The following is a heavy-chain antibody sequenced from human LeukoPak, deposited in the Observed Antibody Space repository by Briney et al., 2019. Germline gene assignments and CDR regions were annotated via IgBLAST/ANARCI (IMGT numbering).Heavy chain of an antibody. CDR1: GFIVSSNY. CDR3: ARGARYCTSTSCQVRYYMDV. J-gene: IGHJ6*03. Sequence: GGSLRLSCAASGFIVSSNYMSWVRQAPGKGLVWVSRINSDGSSTSYADSVKGRFTISRDNAKNTLYLQMNSLRVEDTAVYYCARGARYCTSTSCQVRYYMDVWGKGTTVTISS. CDR2: INSDGSST. D-gene: IGHD2-2*01. V-gene: IGHV3-74*01.